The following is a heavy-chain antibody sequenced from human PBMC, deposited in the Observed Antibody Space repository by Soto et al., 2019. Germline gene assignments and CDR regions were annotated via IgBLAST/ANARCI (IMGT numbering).Heavy chain of an antibody. Sequence: SETLSLTCTVSGGSISSSSYYWGWIRQPPGKGLEWIGSIYYSGSTYYNPSLKSRVTISVDTSKNQFSLKLSSVTAADTAVYYWARHDYGDYTPLHYWGQGTLVTVSS. D-gene: IGHD4-17*01. CDR1: GGSISSSSYY. CDR3: ARHDYGDYTPLHY. CDR2: IYYSGST. V-gene: IGHV4-39*01. J-gene: IGHJ4*02.